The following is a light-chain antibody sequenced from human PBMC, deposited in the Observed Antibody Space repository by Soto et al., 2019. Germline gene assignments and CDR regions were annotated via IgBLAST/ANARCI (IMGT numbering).Light chain of an antibody. CDR2: EGS. J-gene: IGLJ1*01. V-gene: IGLV2-23*01. Sequence: QSVLTQPASVSGSPGQSITISCTGTSSDVGSYNLVSWYQQHPGKAPKLMIYEGSKRPSGVSNRFSGSKSGNTASLTISGLQAEDEADYYCRSYAGTIYVFGTGTKVTVL. CDR1: SSDVGSYNL. CDR3: RSYAGTIYV.